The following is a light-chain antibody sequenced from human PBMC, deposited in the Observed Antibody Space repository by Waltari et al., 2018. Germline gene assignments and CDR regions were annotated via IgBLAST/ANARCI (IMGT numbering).Light chain of an antibody. V-gene: IGKV1-5*03. Sequence: DIQMTQSPSTLSASVGDRVTITCRASQTINNWLAWYQQKPGKVPKLLIYQASTLESGVPSSFSGSGSGTEFTLTVSSLQPDDFATYYCQQYKSYPYTFGQGTKLEIK. CDR3: QQYKSYPYT. J-gene: IGKJ2*01. CDR1: QTINNW. CDR2: QAS.